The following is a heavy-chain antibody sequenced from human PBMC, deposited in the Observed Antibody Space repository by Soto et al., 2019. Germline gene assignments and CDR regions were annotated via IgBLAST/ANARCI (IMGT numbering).Heavy chain of an antibody. J-gene: IGHJ1*01. D-gene: IGHD2-15*01. Sequence: GGSLRLSCSGSGFTFENYAVSWVSQAPWKGGEWLVVIPNRAYHGTTQYSTSVAGRFTISRDGSKGICYLHMTGLQTDDTGVYFCTAWSPPVGLLASGGHCTVGAVS. CDR2: IPNRAYHGTT. CDR1: GFTFENYA. V-gene: IGHV3-49*01. CDR3: TAWSPPVGLLAS.